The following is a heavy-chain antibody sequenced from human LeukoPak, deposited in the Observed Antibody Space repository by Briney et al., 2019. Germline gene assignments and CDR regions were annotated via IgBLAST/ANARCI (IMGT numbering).Heavy chain of an antibody. CDR1: GGTFSSYT. V-gene: IGHV1-69*04. J-gene: IGHJ4*02. Sequence: SVKVSCKASGGTFSSYTVSWVRQAPGQGLEWMGRIIPILGIANYAQKFQGRVTITADKSTSTAYMELSSLRSEDTAVYYCARDRGGYSYGFDYWGQGTLVTVSS. D-gene: IGHD5-18*01. CDR3: ARDRGGYSYGFDY. CDR2: IIPILGIA.